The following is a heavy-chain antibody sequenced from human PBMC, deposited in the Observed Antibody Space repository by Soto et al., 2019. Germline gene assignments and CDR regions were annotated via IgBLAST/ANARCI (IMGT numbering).Heavy chain of an antibody. Sequence: SSVKASCKASGGTFSSYAISGVRQAPGEGPEWMGGIIPIFGTANYAQKFQGRVTITADESTSTAYMELSSLRSEDTAVYFCARSTLRIAAAGPYYYYYGMDVLGQGTTVTVSS. CDR2: IIPIFGTA. D-gene: IGHD6-13*01. CDR1: GGTFSSYA. J-gene: IGHJ6*02. CDR3: ARSTLRIAAAGPYYYYYGMDV. V-gene: IGHV1-69*01.